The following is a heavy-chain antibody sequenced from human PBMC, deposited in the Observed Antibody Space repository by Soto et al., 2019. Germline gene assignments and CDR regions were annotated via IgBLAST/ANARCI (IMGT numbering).Heavy chain of an antibody. J-gene: IGHJ4*01. CDR2: INHTGGA. Sequence: PSETLSLTCAVSGGFFSSYYWSWIRQPPGKALEWIAEINHTGGASYNPSLKSRVTISVDTSKNHFSLKLTSVAAADTAVYYCATSVLLGSWETKWGQGTLATVSS. V-gene: IGHV4-34*01. CDR1: GGFFSSYY. D-gene: IGHD1-26*01. CDR3: ATSVLLGSWETK.